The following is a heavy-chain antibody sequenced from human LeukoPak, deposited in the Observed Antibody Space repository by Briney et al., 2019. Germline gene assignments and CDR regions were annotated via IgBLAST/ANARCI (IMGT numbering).Heavy chain of an antibody. Sequence: GASVKVSCKASGYTFTSYDINWVRQATGQGLEWMGWMNPNSGNTGYAQKFQGRVTITRSTSISTAYMELSSLGSEDTAVYYCAINLKGGIKGFDIWGQGTMVTVSS. J-gene: IGHJ3*02. CDR3: AINLKGGIKGFDI. V-gene: IGHV1-8*03. CDR1: GYTFTSYD. D-gene: IGHD3-16*01. CDR2: MNPNSGNT.